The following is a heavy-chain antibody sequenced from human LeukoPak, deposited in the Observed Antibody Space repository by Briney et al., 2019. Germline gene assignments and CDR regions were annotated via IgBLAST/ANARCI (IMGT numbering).Heavy chain of an antibody. CDR3: ARVVGYSSGFVDY. J-gene: IGHJ4*02. Sequence: GGPLRLSCAASGFTFSSYAMRWLRQAPGKGLEWGSAISGSGGSTYYANSVKGRFTISRDNSKNTPYLQMNSPRAEDTAVYYCARVVGYSSGFVDYWGQGTLVTVSS. CDR1: GFTFSSYA. V-gene: IGHV3-23*01. CDR2: ISGSGGST. D-gene: IGHD3-22*01.